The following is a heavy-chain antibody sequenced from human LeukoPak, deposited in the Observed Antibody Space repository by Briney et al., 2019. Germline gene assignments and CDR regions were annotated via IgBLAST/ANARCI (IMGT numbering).Heavy chain of an antibody. J-gene: IGHJ3*02. CDR2: IKQDGSEK. D-gene: IGHD3-22*01. CDR1: GFTFSSYW. Sequence: GGSLRLSCAASGFTFSSYWMSWGRQAPGKGLEWVANIKQDGSEKYYVDSVKGRFTISRDNAKNSLYLQMNSLRAEDTAVYYCAREGSRYYDSSGPPGGDDAFDIWGQGTMVTVSS. V-gene: IGHV3-7*01. CDR3: AREGSRYYDSSGPPGGDDAFDI.